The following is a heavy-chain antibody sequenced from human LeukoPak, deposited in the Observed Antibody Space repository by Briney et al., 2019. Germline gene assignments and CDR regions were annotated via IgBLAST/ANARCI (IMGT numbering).Heavy chain of an antibody. V-gene: IGHV3-48*03. Sequence: PGGSLRLSCAASGFTFSSYAMSWVRQAPGKGLEWVSYINGPASNIFYADSVKGRFTISRDNAKNSLYLQMNSLRVEDTAVYYCATILSGWSPPQTSYYSYYMDVWGKGTTVTISS. CDR1: GFTFSSYA. CDR3: ATILSGWSPPQTSYYSYYMDV. D-gene: IGHD6-19*01. CDR2: INGPASNI. J-gene: IGHJ6*03.